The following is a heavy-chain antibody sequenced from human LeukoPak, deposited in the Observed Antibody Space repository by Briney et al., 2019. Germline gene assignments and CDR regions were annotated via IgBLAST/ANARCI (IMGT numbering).Heavy chain of an antibody. CDR1: GGSKRSYY. V-gene: IGHV4-59*08. Sequence: ETLSLTRPDTGGSKRSYYWSWIRQPPAKGLEWIGYIYYSGSTSYNTSLKSRVTILVDTSKIQCSLKLSSVAAADTAVYYCARHERDASLDLAFDIWGQGTMVTVSS. J-gene: IGHJ3*02. CDR2: IYYSGST. CDR3: ARHERDASLDLAFDI. D-gene: IGHD5-24*01.